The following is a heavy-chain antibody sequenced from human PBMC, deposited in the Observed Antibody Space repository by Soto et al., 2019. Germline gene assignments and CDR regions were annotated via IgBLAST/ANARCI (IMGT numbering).Heavy chain of an antibody. CDR2: IHHSGST. Sequence: ASETLSLTXTVSGGSISSGQNFWNWIRQSPGKGLEWIGYIHHSGSTYYNPSLKSRLTISVDTSKNQISLKLNSVTAADTAVYYCARDTGTYPYYFDSWGQGTLVTVSS. V-gene: IGHV4-30-4*01. D-gene: IGHD1-26*01. CDR3: ARDTGTYPYYFDS. J-gene: IGHJ4*02. CDR1: GGSISSGQNF.